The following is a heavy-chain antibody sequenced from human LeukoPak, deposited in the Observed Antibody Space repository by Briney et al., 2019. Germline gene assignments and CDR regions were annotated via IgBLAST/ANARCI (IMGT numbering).Heavy chain of an antibody. CDR1: GGSFSDYY. CDR3: ARGRLSAMDY. Sequence: SETLSLTCAVYGGSFSDYYWSWIRRPPGKGLEWIGEINHSGSTNYNPSLKSRVTISVDTSKNQFSLKLSSVTAADTAVYYCARGRLSAMDYWGQGTLVTVSS. D-gene: IGHD5-18*01. V-gene: IGHV4-34*01. J-gene: IGHJ4*02. CDR2: INHSGST.